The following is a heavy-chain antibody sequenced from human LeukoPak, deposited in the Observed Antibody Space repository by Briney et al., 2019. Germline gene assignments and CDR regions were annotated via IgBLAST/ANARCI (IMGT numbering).Heavy chain of an antibody. CDR2: IYHSGST. V-gene: IGHV4-4*02. Sequence: SGTLSLTCAVSGGSISSSNWWSWVRQPPGKGLEWIGEIYHSGSTNYNPSLKSRVTISVDKSKNQFSLKLSSVTAADTAVYYCARVGNFGSVDTAMAHGPYYYGMDVWGQGTTVTVSS. D-gene: IGHD5-18*01. CDR3: ARVGNFGSVDTAMAHGPYYYGMDV. CDR1: GGSISSSNW. J-gene: IGHJ6*02.